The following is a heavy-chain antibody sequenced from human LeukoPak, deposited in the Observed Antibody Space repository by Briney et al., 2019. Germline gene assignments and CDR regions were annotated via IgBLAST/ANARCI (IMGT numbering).Heavy chain of an antibody. CDR2: IWYDGSNK. CDR3: ARDGGLNWFDP. J-gene: IGHJ5*02. V-gene: IGHV3-33*01. Sequence: PGRSLRLSCAAPGFTFSSYGMHWVRQAPGKGLEWVAVIWYDGSNKYYADSVKGRFTISRDNSKNTLYLQMNSLRAEDTAVYYCARDGGLNWFDPWGQGTLVTVSS. D-gene: IGHD3-16*01. CDR1: GFTFSSYG.